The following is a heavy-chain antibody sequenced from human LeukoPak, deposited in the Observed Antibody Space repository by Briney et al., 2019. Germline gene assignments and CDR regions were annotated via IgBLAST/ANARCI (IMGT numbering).Heavy chain of an antibody. Sequence: GGSLRLSCAASGFTFSSSAMTWVRQAPGKGLEWVSALSRSGDSTYYADSVKGRFTISRDNSKNTLYLQMNSLRAEDTAVYYCARDSSPGGAFDIWGQGTMVTVSS. V-gene: IGHV3-23*01. CDR2: LSRSGDST. J-gene: IGHJ3*02. D-gene: IGHD2-2*01. CDR3: ARDSSPGGAFDI. CDR1: GFTFSSSA.